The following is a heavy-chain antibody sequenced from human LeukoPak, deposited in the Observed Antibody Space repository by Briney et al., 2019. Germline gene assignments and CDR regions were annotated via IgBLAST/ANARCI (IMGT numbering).Heavy chain of an antibody. CDR3: ARGSGSARRRYYYYYYGMDV. CDR1: GGSFSGYY. CDR2: INHSGST. Sequence: SETLSLTCAVYGGSFSGYYWSWIRQPPGKGLEWIGEINHSGSTNYNPSLKSRVTISVDTSKNQFSLKLSSVTAADTAVYYCARGSGSARRRYYYYYYGMDVWGQGTMVTVSS. J-gene: IGHJ6*02. D-gene: IGHD3-10*01. V-gene: IGHV4-34*01.